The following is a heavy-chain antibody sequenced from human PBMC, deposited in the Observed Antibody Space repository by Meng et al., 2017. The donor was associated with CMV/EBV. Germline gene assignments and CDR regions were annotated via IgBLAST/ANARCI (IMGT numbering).Heavy chain of an antibody. D-gene: IGHD6-13*01. CDR2: INPSGGST. CDR1: GSTFTGYY. J-gene: IGHJ4*02. CDR3: ALAEYSSSLFDY. Sequence: QVAVVSFGAEFKKPVPSVKVSCKPSGSTFTGYYMHWGRQAPGQGLEWMGIINPSGGSTSYAQKFQGRVTMTRDTSTSTVYMELSSLRSEDTAVYYCALAEYSSSLFDYWGQGTLVTVFS. V-gene: IGHV1-46*01.